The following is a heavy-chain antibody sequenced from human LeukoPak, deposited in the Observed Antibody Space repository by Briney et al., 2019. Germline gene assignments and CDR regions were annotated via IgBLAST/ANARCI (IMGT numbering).Heavy chain of an antibody. Sequence: GSLRLSCAASGFTFSSSGMSWVRQPPGKGLEWIGEIYHSGSTNYNPSLKSRVTISVDKSKNQFSLKLSSVTAADTAVYYCARDLVDFWSGYNWFDPWGQGTLVTVSS. V-gene: IGHV4-4*02. D-gene: IGHD3-3*01. CDR1: GFTFSSSGM. J-gene: IGHJ5*02. CDR2: IYHSGST. CDR3: ARDLVDFWSGYNWFDP.